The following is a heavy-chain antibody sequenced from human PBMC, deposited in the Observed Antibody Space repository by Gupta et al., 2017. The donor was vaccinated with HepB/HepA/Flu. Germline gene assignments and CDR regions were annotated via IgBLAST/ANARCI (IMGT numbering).Heavy chain of an antibody. D-gene: IGHD5-18*01. J-gene: IGHJ3*02. CDR2: IDWNGGST. CDR3: ARKANVDAPMVDDAFDI. V-gene: IGHV3-20*04. CDR1: GFTFDDFG. Sequence: EVQLVESGGGVVRTGGSLRLSCAASGFTFDDFGLSWVRQAPGKGLEWVSRIDWNGGSTDYADSVKGRFTISRDNARNSLYLQMNSLRAEDTAVYYCARKANVDAPMVDDAFDIWGQGAKVTVSS.